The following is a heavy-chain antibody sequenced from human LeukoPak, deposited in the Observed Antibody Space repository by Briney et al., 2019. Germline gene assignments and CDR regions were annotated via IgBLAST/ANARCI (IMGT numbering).Heavy chain of an antibody. Sequence: ASVKVSCKASGYTFTGYYMHWVRQAPGQGLEWMGWINLNSGDTNYAQKFQGRVTMTRDTSISTAYMEVSRLRSDDTAVYYCARDPDIAVAGKYFQHWGQGTLVTVSS. CDR2: INLNSGDT. V-gene: IGHV1-2*02. CDR3: ARDPDIAVAGKYFQH. CDR1: GYTFTGYY. D-gene: IGHD6-19*01. J-gene: IGHJ1*01.